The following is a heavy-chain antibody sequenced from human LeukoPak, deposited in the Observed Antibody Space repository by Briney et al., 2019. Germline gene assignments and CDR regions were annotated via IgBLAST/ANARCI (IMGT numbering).Heavy chain of an antibody. CDR1: GGSISSYY. CDR3: AGLVVPAATHGYY. D-gene: IGHD2-2*01. Sequence: SETLSLTCTVSGGSISSYYWSWIRQPPGRGLEWIGYIYYSGSTSCNPSLKSRVTMSVDTSRNQFSLKLSSVTAADTAVYYCAGLVVPAATHGYYSGQGTLVTVSS. CDR2: IYYSGST. V-gene: IGHV4-59*08. J-gene: IGHJ4*02.